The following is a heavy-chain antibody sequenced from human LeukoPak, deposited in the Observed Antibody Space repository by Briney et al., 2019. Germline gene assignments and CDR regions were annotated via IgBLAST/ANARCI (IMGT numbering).Heavy chain of an antibody. CDR1: GFTFSSYS. D-gene: IGHD4-17*01. CDR2: IRFTGSYI. J-gene: IGHJ5*02. V-gene: IGHV3-21*04. Sequence: GGSLRLSCAASGFTFSSYSMNWVRQAPGRGLEWVSSIRFTGSYIYYADSVKGRFTISRDDAKNLLSLQMISLRVEDTAVYYCIVFGDSNHWGQGTLVTVSS. CDR3: IVFGDSNH.